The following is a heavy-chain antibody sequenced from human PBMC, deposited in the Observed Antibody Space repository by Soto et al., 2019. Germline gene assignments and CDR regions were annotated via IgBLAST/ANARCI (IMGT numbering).Heavy chain of an antibody. CDR3: ARVGSGYSVI. V-gene: IGHV3-7*01. CDR2: TKEDEAEK. CDR1: GFSIRTFW. J-gene: IGHJ4*02. Sequence: EVQLVESGGGLVQPGGSLRLSCAASGFSIRTFWMSWLRQAPGKGLEWVANTKEDEAEKYYVDSVKGRFTISRDNAVNSLYLQMNSLIAEDTAVYYCARVGSGYSVIWGQGTLVTVSS. D-gene: IGHD1-26*01.